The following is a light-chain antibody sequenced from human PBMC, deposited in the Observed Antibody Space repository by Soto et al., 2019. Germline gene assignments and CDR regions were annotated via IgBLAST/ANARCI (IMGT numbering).Light chain of an antibody. J-gene: IGLJ2*01. CDR1: SSNIGESF. V-gene: IGLV1-51*01. CDR2: DSN. CDR3: GTWDSGLNSGI. Sequence: QSVLTQPPSVSAAPGQRVTISCSGSSSNIGESFVSWYQHLLGTAPKLLIYDSNRRSSGIPDRFSGSQSGTSATLAITGLRTGDEADYYCGTWDSGLNSGIFGGGTKLTVL.